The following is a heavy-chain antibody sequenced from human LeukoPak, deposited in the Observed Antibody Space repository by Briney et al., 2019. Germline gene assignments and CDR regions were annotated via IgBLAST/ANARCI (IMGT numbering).Heavy chain of an antibody. V-gene: IGHV5-51*01. CDR1: GYSFTSYW. CDR2: IYPGDSDT. J-gene: IGHJ4*02. Sequence: GESLKISCKGSGYSFTSYWIGWVRQMPGKGLEWMGIIYPGDSDTGYSPSFQGQVTISADKSISTAYLQWSSLKASDTAMYYCARLLVATPQTSAGFDYWGQGTLVTVSS. D-gene: IGHD5-12*01. CDR3: ARLLVATPQTSAGFDY.